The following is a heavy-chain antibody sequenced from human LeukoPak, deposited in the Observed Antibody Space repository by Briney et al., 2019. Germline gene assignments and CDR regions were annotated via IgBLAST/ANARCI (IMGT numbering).Heavy chain of an antibody. V-gene: IGHV4-39*01. CDR2: IYDSGNE. CDR3: ARARTTYRYSSGWYFDY. J-gene: IGHJ4*02. Sequence: SETLSLTCTVSGGSISTSAFYWGWIRQPPGKGLEWIGSIYDSGNEFYNPSLKSRVTISADTSKNQFSLKLSSVTAADTAVYYCARARTTYRYSSGWYFDYWGQGTLVTVSS. D-gene: IGHD6-19*01. CDR1: GGSISTSAFY.